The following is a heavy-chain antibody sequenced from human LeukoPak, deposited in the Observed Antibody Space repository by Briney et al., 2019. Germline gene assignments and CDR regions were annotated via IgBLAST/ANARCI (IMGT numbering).Heavy chain of an antibody. CDR2: ISYDGSNK. D-gene: IGHD5-18*01. CDR3: ARDSGYGYYFDY. Sequence: GGSLRLSCAASGFTFSNYGLHWVRQAPGKGLEWVAVISYDGSNKYYADSVKGRFTISRDNSKNTLYLQMNSLRAEDTAVYYCARDSGYGYYFDYWGQGTLVTVSS. J-gene: IGHJ4*02. CDR1: GFTFSNYG. V-gene: IGHV3-30*04.